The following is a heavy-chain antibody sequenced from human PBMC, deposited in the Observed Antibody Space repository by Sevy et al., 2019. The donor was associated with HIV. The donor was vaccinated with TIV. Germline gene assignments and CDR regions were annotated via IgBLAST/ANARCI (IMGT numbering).Heavy chain of an antibody. CDR1: GYTFTGYY. CDR2: ITPDSGGT. CDR3: ARERVYCSGGSCKPGGWFDP. D-gene: IGHD2-15*01. Sequence: ASVKVSCKASGYTFTGYYMHWVRQAPGQGLEWMGWITPDSGGTNCAQKFQGRVTMTRDTSISTAYMELSRLRSDDTAVYYCARERVYCSGGSCKPGGWFDPWGQGTLVTVSS. V-gene: IGHV1-2*02. J-gene: IGHJ5*02.